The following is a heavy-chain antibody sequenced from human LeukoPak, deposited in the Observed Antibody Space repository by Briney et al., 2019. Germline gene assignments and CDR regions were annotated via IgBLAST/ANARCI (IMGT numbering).Heavy chain of an antibody. D-gene: IGHD2-2*01. V-gene: IGHV3-30*14. Sequence: GGSLRLSCAASGFTFSSYTMDWVRQAPGKGLEWVARISYAGSNNYYADSVKGRFTISSDNSKNTLYLQMNSLRAEDTAVYYCARDGASYDWGQGTLVTVSS. CDR2: ISYAGSNN. J-gene: IGHJ4*02. CDR3: ARDGASYD. CDR1: GFTFSSYT.